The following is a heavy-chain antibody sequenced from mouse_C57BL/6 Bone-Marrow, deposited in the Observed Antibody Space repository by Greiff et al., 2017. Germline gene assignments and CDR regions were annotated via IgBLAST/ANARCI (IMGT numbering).Heavy chain of an antibody. CDR2: IDPSDSYT. J-gene: IGHJ4*01. Sequence: VQLQQSGAELVMPGASVKLSCKASGYTFTSYWMHWVKQRPGQGLEWIGEIDPSDSYTNYNQKFKGKSTLTVDKSSSTAYMQLSSLTSEDSAVYYCASHYYGSPYYYAMDYWGQGTSVTVSS. D-gene: IGHD1-1*01. CDR1: GYTFTSYW. CDR3: ASHYYGSPYYYAMDY. V-gene: IGHV1-69*01.